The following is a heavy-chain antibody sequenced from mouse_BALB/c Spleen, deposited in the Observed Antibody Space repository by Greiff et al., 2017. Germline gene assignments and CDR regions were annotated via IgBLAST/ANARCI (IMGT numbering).Heavy chain of an antibody. CDR1: GYTFSSYW. V-gene: IGHV1-9*01. J-gene: IGHJ4*01. D-gene: IGHD1-1*01. CDR3: ARDYGRSYNYAMDY. Sequence: QVQLQQSGAELMKPGASVKISCKATGYTFSSYWIEWVKQRPGHGLEWIGEILPGSGSTNYNEKFKGKATFTADTSSNTAYMQLSSLTSEDSAVYYCARDYGRSYNYAMDYWGQGTSVTVSS. CDR2: ILPGSGST.